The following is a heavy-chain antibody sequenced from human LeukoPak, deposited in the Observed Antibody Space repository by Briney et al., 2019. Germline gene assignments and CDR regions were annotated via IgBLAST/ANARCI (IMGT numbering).Heavy chain of an antibody. V-gene: IGHV4-59*01. CDR3: ARDDYRGVTNFDP. Sequence: SETPSLTCTVSGGSISPYFWSWFRQPPGKGLEWIGYISYTGSTIYSPSLKSRVTISVDTSKNPFSLQLTSVTAADTAVYYCARDDYRGVTNFDPWGQGTLVTVSS. J-gene: IGHJ5*02. D-gene: IGHD3-10*01. CDR1: GGSISPYF. CDR2: ISYTGST.